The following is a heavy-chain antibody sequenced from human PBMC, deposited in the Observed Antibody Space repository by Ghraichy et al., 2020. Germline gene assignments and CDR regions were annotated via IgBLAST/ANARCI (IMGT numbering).Heavy chain of an antibody. CDR1: GFTFDTYV. J-gene: IGHJ4*02. V-gene: IGHV3-23*01. CDR3: ARGTDYWRGGQYYFDY. D-gene: IGHD3-16*01. Sequence: GGSLRLSCAASGFTFDTYVVTWVRQSPTKGLEWVSSIIPNGAITYYADSVKGRFTISRDNSKNTLFLQMNSLRVEDTATYYCARGTDYWRGGQYYFDYWGQGTLATVPS. CDR2: IIPNGAIT.